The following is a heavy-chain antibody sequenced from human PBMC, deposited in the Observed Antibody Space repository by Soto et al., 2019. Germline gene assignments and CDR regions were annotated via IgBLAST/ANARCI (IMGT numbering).Heavy chain of an antibody. CDR1: GGSFSGYY. J-gene: IGHJ4*02. CDR3: ARGRRDRLPLDY. Sequence: QVQLQQWGAGLLKPSETLSLTCAVYGGSFSGYYWSWIRQPPGKGLEWIGEINHSGSTNYNPSLKSRVTISVDKSKNQFSLKLSSVTAADTAVYYCARGRRDRLPLDYWGQGTLVTVSS. V-gene: IGHV4-34*01. CDR2: INHSGST. D-gene: IGHD3-9*01.